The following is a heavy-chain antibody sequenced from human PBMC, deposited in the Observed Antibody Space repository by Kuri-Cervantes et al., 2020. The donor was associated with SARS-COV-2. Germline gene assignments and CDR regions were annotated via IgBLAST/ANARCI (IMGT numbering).Heavy chain of an antibody. D-gene: IGHD2-21*01. CDR3: ARGGVVPVSFDY. CDR2: IYTSGST. V-gene: IGHV4-4*07. J-gene: IGHJ4*02. CDR1: GGSISSYY. Sequence: ESLKISCTVSGGSISSYYWSWIRQPAGKGLEWIGRIYTSGSTNYNPSLKSRVTMSVDTSKNQFSLKLSSVTAADTAVYYCARGGVVPVSFDYWGQGTLVTVSS.